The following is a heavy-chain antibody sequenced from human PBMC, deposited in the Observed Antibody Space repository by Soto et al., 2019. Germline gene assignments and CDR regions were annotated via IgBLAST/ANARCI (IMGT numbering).Heavy chain of an antibody. V-gene: IGHV3-23*01. D-gene: IGHD2-15*01. CDR2: ISGSGGST. CDR1: GFTFSSYA. Sequence: PGGSLRLSCAASGFTFSSYAMSWVRQAPGKGLEWVSAISGSGGSTYYADSVKGRFTISRDNSKNTLYLQMNSLRAEDTAVYYCAREKPDIVVVVAASPPWFDPWGQGTLVTVSS. CDR3: AREKPDIVVVVAASPPWFDP. J-gene: IGHJ5*02.